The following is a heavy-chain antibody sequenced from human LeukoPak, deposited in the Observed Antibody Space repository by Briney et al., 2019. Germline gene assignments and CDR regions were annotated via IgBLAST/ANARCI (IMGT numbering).Heavy chain of an antibody. V-gene: IGHV3-74*01. D-gene: IGHD3-22*01. CDR2: INTDGSST. CDR3: ARDTYDISGYYYGPFDY. J-gene: IGHJ4*02. CDR1: GFTFSSYW. Sequence: GGSLRLSCAASGFTFSSYWMHWVRQAPGKGLVWVSRINTDGSSTSYADSVKGRFTISRDNAKNTLYLQMNSLRAEDTAVYYCARDTYDISGYYYGPFDYWGQGTLVTVPS.